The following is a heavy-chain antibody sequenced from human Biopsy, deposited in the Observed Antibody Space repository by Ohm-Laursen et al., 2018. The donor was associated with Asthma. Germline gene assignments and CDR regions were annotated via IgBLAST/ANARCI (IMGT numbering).Heavy chain of an antibody. CDR3: ARGDSSNWSHYYFDY. Sequence: SLRLSCTASGFAVSRDHMFWVRQAPGKGLEWASEIYSGGTSHTADSVRGRFTISRDYSKNTLYLQMHSLRAEDTAVYYCARGDSSNWSHYYFDYWGQGTLVTVSS. J-gene: IGHJ4*02. V-gene: IGHV3-53*01. CDR1: GFAVSRDH. CDR2: IYSGGTS. D-gene: IGHD1-20*01.